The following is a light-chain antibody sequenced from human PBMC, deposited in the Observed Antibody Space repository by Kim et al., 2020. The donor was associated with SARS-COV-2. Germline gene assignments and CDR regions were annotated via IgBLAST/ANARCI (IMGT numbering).Light chain of an antibody. V-gene: IGLV2-14*03. CDR1: SSDVGGYNY. J-gene: IGLJ1*01. Sequence: GQSFTISCPATSSDVGGYNYVSWYLHHPGKAPKLRLYDVSNRPSGVSNRFSGSESGNTGSQAISGLQAEDEADFYCSSYTSSSTYVFGTGTKVTVL. CDR3: SSYTSSSTYV. CDR2: DVS.